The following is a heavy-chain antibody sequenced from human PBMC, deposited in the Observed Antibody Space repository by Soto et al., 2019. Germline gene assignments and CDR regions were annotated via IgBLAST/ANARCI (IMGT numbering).Heavy chain of an antibody. V-gene: IGHV3-9*01. CDR3: AKAPEIGQQYASFDY. CDR2: INWNSGYV. D-gene: IGHD1-1*01. J-gene: IGHJ4*02. Sequence: EVQLVESGGGLVQPGRSLRLSCAASGFTFHDYAMHWVRQAPGKGLEWVSGINWNSGYVGYADSVKGRFSISRDNAKNSLYLQMSSLRAEDTALYYCAKAPEIGQQYASFDYWGQGTLVTVSS. CDR1: GFTFHDYA.